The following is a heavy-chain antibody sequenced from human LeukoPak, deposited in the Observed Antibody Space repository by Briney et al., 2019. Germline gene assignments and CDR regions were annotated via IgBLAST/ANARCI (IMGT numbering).Heavy chain of an antibody. CDR3: ARIHQSYSDGNGYYER. Sequence: ASVKVSCKTTGYSFTVNYIHWVRQAPGQGLEWMGWINPNTGGTNYAQKFQGRVTMTRDTSISTAYMELSSLRSDDTAVYYCARIHQSYSDGNGYYERWGQGTLVTVSP. V-gene: IGHV1-2*02. J-gene: IGHJ4*02. CDR1: GYSFTVNY. D-gene: IGHD3-22*01. CDR2: INPNTGGT.